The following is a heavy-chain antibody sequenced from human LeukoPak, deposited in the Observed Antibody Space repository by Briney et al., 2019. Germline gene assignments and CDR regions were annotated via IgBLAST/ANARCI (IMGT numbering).Heavy chain of an antibody. CDR3: ARILDSAWGELGY. V-gene: IGHV3-30*03. D-gene: IGHD6-19*01. CDR2: ISYDGSNK. J-gene: IGHJ4*02. Sequence: QPGGSLRLSCAASGFTFSSYGMHWVRQAPGKGLEWVAVISYDGSNKYYADSVKGRFTISRDNSKNTLYLQMNSLRAEDTAVYYCARILDSAWGELGYWGQGTLVTVSS. CDR1: GFTFSSYG.